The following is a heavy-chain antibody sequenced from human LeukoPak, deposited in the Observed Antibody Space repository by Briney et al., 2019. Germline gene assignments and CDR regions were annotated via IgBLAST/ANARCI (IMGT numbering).Heavy chain of an antibody. J-gene: IGHJ4*02. D-gene: IGHD3-10*01. Sequence: PGGSLRLSCAASGFTFSSYAMSWVRQAPGKGLEWVSVISGSGGSTYYADSVRGRFTISRDNSKNTLYLQMNSLRAEDTAVYYCAKYGSGSWDLFDYWGQGTLVTVSS. CDR1: GFTFSSYA. CDR2: ISGSGGST. V-gene: IGHV3-23*01. CDR3: AKYGSGSWDLFDY.